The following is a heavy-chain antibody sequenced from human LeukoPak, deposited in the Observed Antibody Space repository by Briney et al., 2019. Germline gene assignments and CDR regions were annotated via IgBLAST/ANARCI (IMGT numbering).Heavy chain of an antibody. Sequence: PGGSLRLSCAASGFTLSNNAMSWVRQAPGKGLEWVSALGGDGGRYYADSVKGQFTISRDNSKNTMYLEMNRLRSEDTAAYYCAKDILNWEFDYWGEGTLVTVSS. D-gene: IGHD7-27*01. V-gene: IGHV3-23*01. CDR1: GFTLSNNA. CDR2: LGGDGGR. CDR3: AKDILNWEFDY. J-gene: IGHJ4*02.